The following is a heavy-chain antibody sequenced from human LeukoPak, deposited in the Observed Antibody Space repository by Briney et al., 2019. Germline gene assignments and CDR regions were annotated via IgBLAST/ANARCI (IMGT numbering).Heavy chain of an antibody. Sequence: ASVKVSCKASGYTFTSYYMRWVRQAPGQGLEWMGWINLNSGGTNYAQKFQGRVTMTRDTSISTAYMELSRLRSDDTAVYYCARDREAIVATKVGLYYFDYWGQGTLVTVSS. CDR1: GYTFTSYY. J-gene: IGHJ4*02. CDR2: INLNSGGT. V-gene: IGHV1-2*02. D-gene: IGHD5-12*01. CDR3: ARDREAIVATKVGLYYFDY.